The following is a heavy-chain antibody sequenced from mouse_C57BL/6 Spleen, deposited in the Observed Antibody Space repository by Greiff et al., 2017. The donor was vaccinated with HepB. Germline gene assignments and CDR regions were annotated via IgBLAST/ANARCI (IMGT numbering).Heavy chain of an antibody. J-gene: IGHJ3*01. CDR1: GYSFTGYY. CDR2: INPSTGGT. CDR3: ARGGNYAAWFAY. V-gene: IGHV1-42*01. D-gene: IGHD2-1*01. Sequence: EVKLQESGPELVKPGASVKISCKASGYSFTGYYMNWVKQSPEKSLEWIGEINPSTGGTTYNQKFKAKATLTVDKSSSTAYMQLKSLTSEDSAVYYCARGGNYAAWFAYWGQGTLVTVSA.